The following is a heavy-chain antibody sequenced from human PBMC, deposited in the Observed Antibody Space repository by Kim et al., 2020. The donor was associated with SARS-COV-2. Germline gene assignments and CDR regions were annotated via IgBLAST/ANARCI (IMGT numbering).Heavy chain of an antibody. CDR2: IIDSGVST. D-gene: IGHD3-9*01. J-gene: IGHJ4*02. CDR1: GFTFSSYA. CDR3: AKNGGAGAETGYWFHD. V-gene: IGHV3-23*01. Sequence: GGSLRLSCAASGFTFSSYAMSWVRQAPGKGLEWVSSIIDSGVSTYYADSEKGRFTISRDNSKNTVYLQMSSLRAENTAVYYCAKNGGAGAETGYWFHDWGQGTLLTVSS.